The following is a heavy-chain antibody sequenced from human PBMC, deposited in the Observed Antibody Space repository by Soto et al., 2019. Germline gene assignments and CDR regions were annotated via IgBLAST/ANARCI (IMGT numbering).Heavy chain of an antibody. CDR3: SRPSFGYSRGWYS. J-gene: IGHJ4*02. CDR1: GGSISSSSYY. V-gene: IGHV4-39*01. D-gene: IGHD6-19*01. Sequence: QLQLQESGPGLVKPSETLSLTCTVSGGSISSSSYYWGWIRQPPGKGLEWIGSIYYSGSTYYNPSLKIRVTIYVDTSKNQFPLKLGSVTAADTAVYYCSRPSFGYSRGWYSWGQGTLVTVSS. CDR2: IYYSGST.